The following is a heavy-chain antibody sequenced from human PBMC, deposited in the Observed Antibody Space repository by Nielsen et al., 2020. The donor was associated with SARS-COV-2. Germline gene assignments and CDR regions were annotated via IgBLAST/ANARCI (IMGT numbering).Heavy chain of an antibody. CDR2: IYYTGST. CDR3: ARGGIATRTRFDP. D-gene: IGHD6-6*01. Sequence: SETLSLTCSVYGGSFSGYHWSWIRQSPGKGLEWIGYIYYTGSTNYNPSLKSRVTISVDTSNNQFSLRLTSVTAADTAVYYCARGGIATRTRFDPWGQGTLVTVSS. CDR1: GGSFSGYH. J-gene: IGHJ5*02. V-gene: IGHV4-34*09.